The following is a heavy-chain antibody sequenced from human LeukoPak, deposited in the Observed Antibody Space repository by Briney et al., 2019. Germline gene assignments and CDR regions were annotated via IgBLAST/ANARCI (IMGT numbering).Heavy chain of an antibody. D-gene: IGHD2-15*01. J-gene: IGHJ6*02. V-gene: IGHV1-18*01. CDR1: GGTFSSYA. CDR3: ARDNGQLLLYSYYYYGMDV. CDR2: ISAYNGNT. Sequence: ASVKVSCKASGGTFSSYAISWVRQAPGQGLEWMGWISAYNGNTNYAQKLQGRVTMTTDTSTSTAYMELRSLRSDDTAVYYCARDNGQLLLYSYYYYGMDVWGQGTTVTVSS.